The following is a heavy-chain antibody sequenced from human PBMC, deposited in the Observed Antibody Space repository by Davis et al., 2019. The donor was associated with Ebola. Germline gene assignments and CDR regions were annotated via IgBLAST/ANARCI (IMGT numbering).Heavy chain of an antibody. D-gene: IGHD6-19*01. CDR2: ISTSTSYT. V-gene: IGHV3-11*06. J-gene: IGHJ4*02. CDR1: GFTFSDYY. Sequence: GESLKISCAASGFTFSDYYMTWIRQAPGKGLECVSYISTSTSYTNYADSVKGRFTISRDNAKNSLYLQMNSLRAEDTAVYYCAREGDYSSGWYGSYFDYWGQGTLVTVSS. CDR3: AREGDYSSGWYGSYFDY.